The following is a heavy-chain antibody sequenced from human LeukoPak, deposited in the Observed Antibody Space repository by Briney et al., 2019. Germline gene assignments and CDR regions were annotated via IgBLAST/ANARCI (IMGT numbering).Heavy chain of an antibody. V-gene: IGHV3-33*01. CDR3: ARVAGKGSVVLPLAFDI. D-gene: IGHD3-10*01. CDR2: IWYDGSNK. J-gene: IGHJ3*02. Sequence: GRSLRLSCAASGFTFSSYGMHWVRQAPGKGLEWVAVIWYDGSNKYYADSVKGRFTISRDNAKNTLYLQMNSLRAEDTAVYYCARVAGKGSVVLPLAFDIWGQGTMVTVSS. CDR1: GFTFSSYG.